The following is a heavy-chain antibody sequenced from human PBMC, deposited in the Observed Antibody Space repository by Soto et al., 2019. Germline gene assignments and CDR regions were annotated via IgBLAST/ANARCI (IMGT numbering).Heavy chain of an antibody. Sequence: GESLKISCKGSGYSFTNYWIGWVRQMPGKGLEWMGIIFPGDSDTRYSPSFQGQVTISADKSISTAYLQWSSLKASDTAMYYCARRGGYCNNGVCYINYYYGRDVWGQGTTGTVSS. V-gene: IGHV5-51*01. CDR3: ARRGGYCNNGVCYINYYYGRDV. J-gene: IGHJ6*02. D-gene: IGHD2-8*01. CDR1: GYSFTNYW. CDR2: IFPGDSDT.